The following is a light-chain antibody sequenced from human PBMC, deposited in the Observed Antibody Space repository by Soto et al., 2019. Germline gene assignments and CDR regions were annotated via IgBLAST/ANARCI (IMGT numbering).Light chain of an antibody. CDR2: DAS. J-gene: IGKJ2*01. CDR1: QSISTW. CDR3: QQYSIYWIT. Sequence: DIQMTQSPSTLSASVGDGVTITCRASQSISTWLALYQQKPGQAPKLLTYDASTLESGVPSRFSGSGSGTEFTLTISSLQPDEFATYYCQQYSIYWITFGQGTKLEIK. V-gene: IGKV1-5*01.